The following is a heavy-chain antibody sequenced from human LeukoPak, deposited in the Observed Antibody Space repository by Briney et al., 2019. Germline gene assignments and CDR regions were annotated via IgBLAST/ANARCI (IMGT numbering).Heavy chain of an antibody. CDR2: INPNSGGT. J-gene: IGHJ5*02. Sequence: ASVKVSCKASGYTFTGYYMHWVRQAPGQGLEWMGWINPNSGGTNYAQKFQGRVTMTRDTSISTAYMGLSRLRSDDTAVYYCARARLGKRIVGAGWFDPWGQGTLVTVSS. CDR3: ARARLGKRIVGAGWFDP. V-gene: IGHV1-2*02. D-gene: IGHD1-26*01. CDR1: GYTFTGYY.